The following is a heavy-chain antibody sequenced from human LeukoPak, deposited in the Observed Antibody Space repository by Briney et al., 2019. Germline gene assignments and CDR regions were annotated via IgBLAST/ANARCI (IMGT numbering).Heavy chain of an antibody. CDR3: ARKSGIFGVVIIDY. J-gene: IGHJ4*02. D-gene: IGHD3-3*02. CDR2: MNPNSGNT. Sequence: ASVKVSCKASGYTFTSYDINWVRQATGQGLEWMGWMNPNSGNTGYAQKFQGRVTMTRNTSISTAYMELSSLRSEDTPVYYCARKSGIFGVVIIDYWGQGTLVTVSS. CDR1: GYTFTSYD. V-gene: IGHV1-8*01.